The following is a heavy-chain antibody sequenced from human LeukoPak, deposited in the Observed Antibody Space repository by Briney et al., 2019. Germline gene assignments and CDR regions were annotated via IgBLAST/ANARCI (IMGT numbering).Heavy chain of an antibody. Sequence: SETLSLTCTVSGGSMSTYYWSWIRQPPGKGLEWIGYIYYSGSTNYNPSLKSRVIISVDTSKNQFSLKLSSVTAADTAVYYCARGPYRVSMVRGVGFDYWGQGTLVTVSS. CDR3: ARGPYRVSMVRGVGFDY. D-gene: IGHD3-10*01. CDR1: GGSMSTYY. J-gene: IGHJ4*02. V-gene: IGHV4-59*12. CDR2: IYYSGST.